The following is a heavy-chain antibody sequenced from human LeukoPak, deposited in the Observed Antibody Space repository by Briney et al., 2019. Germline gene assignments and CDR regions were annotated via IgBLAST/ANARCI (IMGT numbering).Heavy chain of an antibody. V-gene: IGHV3-33*01. CDR2: IWYDGSKK. D-gene: IGHD3-22*01. CDR1: GFSFSNYG. Sequence: PGGSLRLSCAASGFSFSNYGMQWVRQPPGEGLEWVALIWYDGSKKFYADSVKGRFTISRANSQNSLYLQMGSLRAEDTAVYYCARVGYYDSSGYYGAYYYDLDVWGQGTTVTVSS. J-gene: IGHJ6*02. CDR3: ARVGYYDSSGYYGAYYYDLDV.